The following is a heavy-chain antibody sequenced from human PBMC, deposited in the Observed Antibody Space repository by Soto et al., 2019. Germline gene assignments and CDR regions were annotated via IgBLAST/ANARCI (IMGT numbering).Heavy chain of an antibody. J-gene: IGHJ3*01. Sequence: SETLSLTCTVYGGSFSGYFWNWIRQSPGKGLEWIGKVNHNGRNNYNPSLKSRVTISMDMSKNQFSLKLTSVTAADTAVYHCARGGSSDWQVTFDFWGQGTMVTVSS. CDR3: ARGGSSDWQVTFDF. CDR1: GGSFSGYF. D-gene: IGHD6-19*01. CDR2: VNHNGRN. V-gene: IGHV4-34*01.